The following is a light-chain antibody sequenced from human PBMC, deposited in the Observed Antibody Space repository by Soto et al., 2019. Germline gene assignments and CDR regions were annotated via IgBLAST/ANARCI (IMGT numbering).Light chain of an antibody. J-gene: IGKJ1*01. CDR3: QQYGSSAWT. V-gene: IGKV3-20*01. Sequence: EIVLTQSPGTLSLSPGERATLSCRASQSVSSSYLAWYQQKPGQAPRLLIYGASSRATGIPDRLSVSGSGTDLTLTISRLEPEDLAVYYWQQYGSSAWTFGQATKVESK. CDR2: GAS. CDR1: QSVSSSY.